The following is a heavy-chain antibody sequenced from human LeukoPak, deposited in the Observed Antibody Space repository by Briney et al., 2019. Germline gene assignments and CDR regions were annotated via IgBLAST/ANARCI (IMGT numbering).Heavy chain of an antibody. Sequence: VKVSCKASGYTFTSYDINWVRQATGQGLEGMGWMNPNSGNTGYAQKFQGRVTMTRNTSISTAYMELSSLRSEDTAVYYCARDGEWYEPTRIDYWGQGTLVTVSS. J-gene: IGHJ4*02. V-gene: IGHV1-8*01. D-gene: IGHD3-3*01. CDR2: MNPNSGNT. CDR1: GYTFTSYD. CDR3: ARDGEWYEPTRIDY.